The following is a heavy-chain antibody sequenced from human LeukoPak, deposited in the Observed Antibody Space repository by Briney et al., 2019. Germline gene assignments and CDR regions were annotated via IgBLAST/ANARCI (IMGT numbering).Heavy chain of an antibody. CDR3: ARALGYPRWYFDL. Sequence: PSETLSLTCAVYGGSFSGYYWSWIRQPPGKGLEWIGEINHSGSTNYNPSLKSRVTISVDTSKNQFSLKLSSVTAADTAVYYCARALGYPRWYFDLWGRGTLVTVSS. J-gene: IGHJ2*01. V-gene: IGHV4-34*01. D-gene: IGHD2-2*03. CDR1: GGSFSGYY. CDR2: INHSGST.